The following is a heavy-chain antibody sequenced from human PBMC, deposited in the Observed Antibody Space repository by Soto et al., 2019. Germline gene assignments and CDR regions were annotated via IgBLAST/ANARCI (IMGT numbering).Heavy chain of an antibody. CDR2: IYYSGST. CDR3: ARDFCGGDCSDDYYYSAMDV. Sequence: PSETLSLTCTVSGGSVSSGSYYWPWIRQPPRKGLEWIGQIYYSGSTSYNPSLKSRGTISVDTSKNQFSLELSSVTAADTAVYYCARDFCGGDCSDDYYYSAMDVWGQGTTVTSP. CDR1: GGSVSSGSYY. J-gene: IGHJ6*02. D-gene: IGHD2-21*02. V-gene: IGHV4-61*01.